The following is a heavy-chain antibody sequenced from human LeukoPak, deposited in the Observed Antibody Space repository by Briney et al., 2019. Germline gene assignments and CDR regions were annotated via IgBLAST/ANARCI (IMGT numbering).Heavy chain of an antibody. V-gene: IGHV3-30*02. J-gene: IGHJ4*02. CDR3: AKLSGIVATIGGDY. CDR2: IRYDGSNK. CDR1: GFTFSSYG. Sequence: GSLRLSCAASGFTFSSYGMHWVRQAPGKGLEWVAFIRYDGSNKYYADSVKGRFTISRDNSKNTLYLQMNSLRAEDTAVYYCAKLSGIVATIGGDYWGQGTLVTISS. D-gene: IGHD5-12*01.